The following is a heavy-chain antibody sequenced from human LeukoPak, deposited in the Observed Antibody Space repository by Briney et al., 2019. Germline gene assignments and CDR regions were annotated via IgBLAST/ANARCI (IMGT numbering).Heavy chain of an antibody. CDR3: ARGWELLDY. Sequence: ASVKVSCKASGYDFTSYAMHWVRQAPGQRLEWMGWINAGNGNTKYSQKFQDRVTVTRDTSTSTAYMELSSLRSEDTAVYYCARGWELLDYWGQGTLVTVSS. D-gene: IGHD1-26*01. J-gene: IGHJ4*02. CDR1: GYDFTSYA. CDR2: INAGNGNT. V-gene: IGHV1-3*01.